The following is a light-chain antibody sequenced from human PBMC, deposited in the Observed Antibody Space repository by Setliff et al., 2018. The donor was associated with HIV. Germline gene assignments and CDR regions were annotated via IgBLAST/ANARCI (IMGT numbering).Light chain of an antibody. V-gene: IGLV2-23*02. CDR2: DVT. Sequence: QSALAQPASVSGSPGQSITISCTGSSSDIGGYESVSWYQQHPGEVPKLIIYDVTKRPSGVSNRFSASKSANMASLTISGLQAEDEADYYCCSYAGGDTWIFGGGTKVTVL. CDR1: SSDIGGYES. CDR3: CSYAGGDTWI. J-gene: IGLJ2*01.